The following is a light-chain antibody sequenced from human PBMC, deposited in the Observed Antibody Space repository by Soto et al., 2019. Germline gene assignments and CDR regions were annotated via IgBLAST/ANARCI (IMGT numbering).Light chain of an antibody. CDR2: AAS. J-gene: IGKJ4*01. V-gene: IGKV1-9*01. CDR3: QQLNTYPVT. Sequence: IQLTQSPSSLSASVGDGVTITCRASQGMSRYLSWYQQKPGRAPKLLISAASTLQSGVPARFSGSGSGTDFTLSITSLQPEDFATYYCQQLNTYPVTFGGGTKVEIK. CDR1: QGMSRY.